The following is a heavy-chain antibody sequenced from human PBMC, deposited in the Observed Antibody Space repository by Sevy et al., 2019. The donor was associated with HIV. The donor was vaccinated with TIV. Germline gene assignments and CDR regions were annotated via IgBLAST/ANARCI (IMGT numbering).Heavy chain of an antibody. Sequence: GGSLRLSCAASGFTFSSYGMHWVRQAPGKGLEWVAVISYDGSNKYYADSVQGRFTISRDTSKSTLYLQMNGLRVEDTAIYYCAKDLGIAAAGSGGDFHYWGQGTLVTVSS. J-gene: IGHJ4*02. D-gene: IGHD6-13*01. CDR3: AKDLGIAAAGSGGDFHY. CDR2: ISYDGSNK. CDR1: GFTFSSYG. V-gene: IGHV3-30*18.